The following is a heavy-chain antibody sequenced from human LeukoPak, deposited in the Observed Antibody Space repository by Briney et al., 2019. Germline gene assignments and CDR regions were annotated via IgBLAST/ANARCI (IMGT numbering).Heavy chain of an antibody. Sequence: GGSLRLSCAASGFTFSSYAMRWVRQAPGKGLEWVAVISYDGSNKYYADSVKGRFTISRDNSKNTLYLQMNSLRAEDTAVYYCARFRGGYPYYFDYWGQGTLVTVSS. V-gene: IGHV3-30-3*01. CDR3: ARFRGGYPYYFDY. J-gene: IGHJ4*02. CDR2: ISYDGSNK. D-gene: IGHD3-22*01. CDR1: GFTFSSYA.